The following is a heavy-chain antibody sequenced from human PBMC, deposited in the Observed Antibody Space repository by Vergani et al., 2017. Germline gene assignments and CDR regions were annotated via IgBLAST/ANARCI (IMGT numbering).Heavy chain of an antibody. Sequence: QVQLQESGPGLVKPSQTLSLTCAVYGGSFSGYYWSWIRQPPGKGLEWIGEINHSGSTNYNPSLKSRVTISVDTSKNQFSLKLSSVTAADTAVYYCARDAGIAAAGTPIYYYYGMDVWGQGTTVTVSS. V-gene: IGHV4-34*09. J-gene: IGHJ6*02. CDR3: ARDAGIAAAGTPIYYYYGMDV. CDR2: INHSGST. D-gene: IGHD6-13*01. CDR1: GGSFSGYY.